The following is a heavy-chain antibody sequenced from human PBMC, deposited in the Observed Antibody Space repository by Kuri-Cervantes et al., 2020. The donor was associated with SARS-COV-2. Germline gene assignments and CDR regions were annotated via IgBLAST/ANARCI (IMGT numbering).Heavy chain of an antibody. CDR3: ARHHYDFWSGYYPYYFDY. CDR1: GGSFSGYY. CDR2: INHSGST. D-gene: IGHD3-3*01. V-gene: IGHV4-34*01. Sequence: GSLRLSCAVYGGSFSGYYWSWIRQPPGKGLEWIGEINHSGSTNYNPSLKSRVTISVDTSKNQFSLKLSSVTAADTAVYYCARHHYDFWSGYYPYYFDYWGQRTLVTVSS. J-gene: IGHJ4*02.